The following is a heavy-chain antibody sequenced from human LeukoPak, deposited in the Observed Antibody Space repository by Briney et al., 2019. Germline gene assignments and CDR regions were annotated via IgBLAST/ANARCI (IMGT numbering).Heavy chain of an antibody. CDR1: GGSISSYY. Sequence: SETLSLTCTVSGGSISSYYWSWIQQPPGKGLEWIGEINHSGSTNYNPSLKSRVTISVDTSKNQFSLKLSSVTAADTAVYYCARRKRYSSGWLEPSAGTWFDPWGQGTLVTVSS. V-gene: IGHV4-34*01. D-gene: IGHD6-19*01. J-gene: IGHJ5*02. CDR2: INHSGST. CDR3: ARRKRYSSGWLEPSAGTWFDP.